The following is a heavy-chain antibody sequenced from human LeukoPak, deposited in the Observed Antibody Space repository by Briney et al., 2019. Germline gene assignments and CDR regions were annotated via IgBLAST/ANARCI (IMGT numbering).Heavy chain of an antibody. D-gene: IGHD6-13*01. CDR3: ARERYSSCDY. Sequence: SETLSLTCTVSGGSISSYYWSWIRQPPGKGLEWIGYIYYSGSTNYNPSLKSRVTISVDTSKNQFSLKLSSVTAADTAVYYCARERYSSCDYWGQGTLVTVSS. CDR2: IYYSGST. CDR1: GGSISSYY. J-gene: IGHJ4*02. V-gene: IGHV4-59*01.